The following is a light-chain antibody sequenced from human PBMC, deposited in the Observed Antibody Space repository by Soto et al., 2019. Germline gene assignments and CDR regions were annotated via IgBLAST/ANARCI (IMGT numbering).Light chain of an antibody. J-gene: IGKJ2*01. CDR2: GVS. CDR3: QQTYMVPYT. CDR1: QSVSTY. Sequence: IQMTQSPSSLSASVGDRVTITCRTSQSVSTYLNWYYQKSGGAPKLLIHGVSKLENGTPSRFSGSGLATDFTLTINTLQPEDFAVYYCQQTYMVPYTFGQGTKVDIK. V-gene: IGKV1-39*01.